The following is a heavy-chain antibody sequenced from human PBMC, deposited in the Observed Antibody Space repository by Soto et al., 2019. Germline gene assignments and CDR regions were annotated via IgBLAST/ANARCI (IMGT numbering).Heavy chain of an antibody. CDR1: GFIFSSYA. D-gene: IGHD3-16*01. Sequence: QVQLVESGGGEVPPGRSLRLSCTASGFIFSSYALHWVRQAPGKGLDWVAGISYDGTDKYYADSVRGRFTISRDKAKSTVFLEMNSLIPDDAAVYYCVRGYVVDSSGQGTQVTDSS. CDR3: VRGYVVDS. J-gene: IGHJ5*01. V-gene: IGHV3-30-3*01. CDR2: ISYDGTDK.